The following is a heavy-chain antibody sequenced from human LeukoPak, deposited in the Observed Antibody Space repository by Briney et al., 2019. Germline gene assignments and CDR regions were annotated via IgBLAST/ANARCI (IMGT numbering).Heavy chain of an antibody. CDR3: AREGATTAFDY. Sequence: SGGSLRLSCAASGFTFSNYAMNWVRQAPGKGLEWVSIIYSGGRTYYADSAKGRFTISRDIFKNTVYLQMNSLRAEDTAVYYCAREGATTAFDYWGQGTLVTVSS. J-gene: IGHJ4*02. CDR1: GFTFSNYA. V-gene: IGHV3-53*01. CDR2: IYSGGRT. D-gene: IGHD1-26*01.